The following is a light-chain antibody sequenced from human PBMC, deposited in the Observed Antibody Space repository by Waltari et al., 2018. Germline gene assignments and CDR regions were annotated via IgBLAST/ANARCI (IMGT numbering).Light chain of an antibody. J-gene: IGKJ2*02. CDR3: QQRSISCT. CDR2: GAS. V-gene: IGKV3-11*01. Sequence: ILLTQSPDTLSLSPGERATLSCWASQTVGNSLACYQHKPGQPPRLLIYGASNRATGIPARFSGSGSGTEFTLTINSLEPEDSAVYYCQQRSISCTFGQGTRLEI. CDR1: QTVGNS.